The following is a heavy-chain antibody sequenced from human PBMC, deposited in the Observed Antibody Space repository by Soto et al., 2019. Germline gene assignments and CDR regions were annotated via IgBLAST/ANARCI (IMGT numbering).Heavy chain of an antibody. CDR3: ASTPDIVVVPADAFDI. J-gene: IGHJ3*02. CDR1: GFTFSSYE. Sequence: GGSLRLSCAASGFTFSSYEMNWVRQAPGKGLEWVSYISSSGSTIYYADSVKGRFTISRDNAKNSLYLQMNSLRAEDTAVYYCASTPDIVVVPADAFDIWGQGTMVTVSS. V-gene: IGHV3-48*03. D-gene: IGHD2-2*01. CDR2: ISSSGSTI.